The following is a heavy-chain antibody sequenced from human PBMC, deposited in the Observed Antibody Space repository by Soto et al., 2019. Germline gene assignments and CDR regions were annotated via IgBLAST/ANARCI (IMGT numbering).Heavy chain of an antibody. CDR2: IDIGGNT. CDR1: GFSVTNNY. J-gene: IGHJ4*02. CDR3: ARGRGSTGYLGREHYFDY. V-gene: IGHV3-66*01. D-gene: IGHD2-2*01. Sequence: EVQVVESGGGLVQPGGSLRLSCAASGFSVTNNYMNWVRQAPGKGLEWVSIIDIGGNTYYADSVKDRFTISRDNSRNTLYLHMDNLRAEDTAVYYCARGRGSTGYLGREHYFDYWGQGTLVTVSP.